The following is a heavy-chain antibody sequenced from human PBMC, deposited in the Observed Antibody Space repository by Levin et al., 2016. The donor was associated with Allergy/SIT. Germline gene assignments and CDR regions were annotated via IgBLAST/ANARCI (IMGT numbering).Heavy chain of an antibody. CDR3: AKDPYYDFWSGYYYFDH. CDR1: GFTFSRYA. V-gene: IGHV3-23*01. J-gene: IGHJ4*02. CDR2: LSGSGGTT. D-gene: IGHD3-3*01. Sequence: GESLKISCAASGFTFSRYAMSWVRQAPGKGLEWVSALSGSGGTTYYADSVKGRFTISRDNSKNTLFLLMNSLRAEDTAVYYCAKDPYYDFWSGYYYFDHWGQGTLVTVSS.